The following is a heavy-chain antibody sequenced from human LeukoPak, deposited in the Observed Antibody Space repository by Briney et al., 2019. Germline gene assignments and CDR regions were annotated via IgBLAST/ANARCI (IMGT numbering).Heavy chain of an antibody. CDR2: IRSSGNTI. J-gene: IGHJ4*02. Sequence: GGSLRLSCAASGLSFSNSEVKWARQASGKGLEWGSYIRSSGNTIHYADSVKGRFTISRDNAKNSLYLQMNSLRAEDTAVYYCARASFSYDSTTYYYEDYWGQGTLVTVSS. V-gene: IGHV3-48*03. CDR3: ARASFSYDSTTYYYEDY. CDR1: GLSFSNSE. D-gene: IGHD3-22*01.